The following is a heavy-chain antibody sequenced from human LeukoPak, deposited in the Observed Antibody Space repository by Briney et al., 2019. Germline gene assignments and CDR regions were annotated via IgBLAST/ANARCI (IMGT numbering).Heavy chain of an antibody. D-gene: IGHD4-23*01. CDR2: IYDSGST. CDR1: GGSIRSSYYY. J-gene: IGHJ3*02. V-gene: IGHV4-39*07. CDR3: ARGNYGGNHDAFDI. Sequence: SETLSLTCTVSGGSIRSSYYYWGWIRQPPGKGLEWIGSIYDSGSTNYNPSLKSRVTISVDTSKNQFSLKLSSVTAADTAVYYCARGNYGGNHDAFDIWGQGTMVTVSS.